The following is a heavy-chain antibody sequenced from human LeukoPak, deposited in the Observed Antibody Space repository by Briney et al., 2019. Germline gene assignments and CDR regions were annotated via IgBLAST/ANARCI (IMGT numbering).Heavy chain of an antibody. V-gene: IGHV4-34*01. CDR3: ARQGPLLWFGELLKRGNWFDP. CDR1: GGSFSGYY. D-gene: IGHD3-10*01. J-gene: IGHJ5*02. CDR2: INHSGST. Sequence: SETLSLTCAVYGGSFSGYYWSWIRQPPGKGLEWIGEINHSGSTNYNPSLKSRVTISVDTSKNQFSLKLSSVTAADTAVYYCARQGPLLWFGELLKRGNWFDPWGQGTLVTVSS.